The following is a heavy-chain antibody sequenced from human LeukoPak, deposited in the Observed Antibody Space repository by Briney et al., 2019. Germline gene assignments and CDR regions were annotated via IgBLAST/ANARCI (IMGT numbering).Heavy chain of an antibody. CDR3: ARHVGPRLHLWIDH. J-gene: IGHJ4*02. CDR1: GYSFTSYW. CDR2: IYPGDSDT. D-gene: IGHD5-18*01. Sequence: GESLKISCKGSGYSFTSYWIGWVRQMPGKGLEWMGIIYPGDSDTKYSPSLQGQVTISADSSTAYLQWSSLKASDTAMYYCARHVGPRLHLWIDHWGQGTLVTVSS. V-gene: IGHV5-51*01.